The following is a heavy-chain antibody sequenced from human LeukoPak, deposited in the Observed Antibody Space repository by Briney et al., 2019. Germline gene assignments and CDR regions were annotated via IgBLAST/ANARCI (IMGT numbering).Heavy chain of an antibody. CDR2: IYYSGGT. Sequence: PSETLSLTCTVSGGSISSYYWSWIRQPPGKGLEWIGYIYYSGGTNYNPSLKSRVTISVDTSKNQFSLKLSSVTAADTAVYYCARGVYSSSPFDYWGQGTLVTVSS. CDR3: ARGVYSSSPFDY. CDR1: GGSISSYY. D-gene: IGHD6-6*01. J-gene: IGHJ4*02. V-gene: IGHV4-59*01.